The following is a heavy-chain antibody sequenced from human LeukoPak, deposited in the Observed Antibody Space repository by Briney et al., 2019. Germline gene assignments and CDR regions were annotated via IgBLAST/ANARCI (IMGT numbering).Heavy chain of an antibody. Sequence: GGSLRPSCAASGFTLSTYGMHWVRQAPGKGLEWVAMISYDGNSKQYADLVKGRFTISRDNSKNTLYLQMNSLRTEDTAVYYCARDPRGAAGTYGMDVWGQGTTVTISS. CDR1: GFTLSTYG. J-gene: IGHJ6*02. V-gene: IGHV3-30*03. CDR2: ISYDGNSK. CDR3: ARDPRGAAGTYGMDV. D-gene: IGHD6-13*01.